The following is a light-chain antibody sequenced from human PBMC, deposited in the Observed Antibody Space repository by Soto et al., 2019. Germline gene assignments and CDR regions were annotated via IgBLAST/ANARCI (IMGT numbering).Light chain of an antibody. Sequence: QPVLTQPPSVSAAPGEKGPISCSGSSSNIGGNSVSWYQQLPGTAPKLLIYDDNKRPSGVPDRFSGSKSGTSASLAISGLQSGDEADYYCAAWDDSLNGYVFGTGTKVTVL. CDR3: AAWDDSLNGYV. CDR1: SSNIGGNS. CDR2: DDN. V-gene: IGLV1-51*01. J-gene: IGLJ1*01.